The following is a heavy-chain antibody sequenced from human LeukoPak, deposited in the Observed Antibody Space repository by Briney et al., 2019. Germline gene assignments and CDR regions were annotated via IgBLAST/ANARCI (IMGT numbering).Heavy chain of an antibody. V-gene: IGHV3-23*01. Sequence: GGSLRLSCAASGFAFSGFAMSWVRQAPGKGLEWVSVISGGGTTFYADSVKGRFTISRDNSKNTLYLQMNSLRAEDTAVYYCAKDRKFGAGSPGDAFDIWGQGTMVTVSS. CDR2: ISGGGTT. D-gene: IGHD1-14*01. J-gene: IGHJ3*02. CDR1: GFAFSGFA. CDR3: AKDRKFGAGSPGDAFDI.